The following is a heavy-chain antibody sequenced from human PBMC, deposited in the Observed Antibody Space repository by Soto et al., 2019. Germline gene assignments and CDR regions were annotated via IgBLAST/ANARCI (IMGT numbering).Heavy chain of an antibody. Sequence: QVQLVQSGAEVKKPGASVKVSCKASGYTFTSYAMHWVRQAPGQRLEWMGWINAGNGNTKYSQKFQGRVTITRDTSASTAYMELSSLRSEDTAVYYCARGLIAARPGPTVNWFDPWGQGTLVTVSS. CDR3: ARGLIAARPGPTVNWFDP. J-gene: IGHJ5*02. D-gene: IGHD6-6*01. CDR2: INAGNGNT. CDR1: GYTFTSYA. V-gene: IGHV1-3*01.